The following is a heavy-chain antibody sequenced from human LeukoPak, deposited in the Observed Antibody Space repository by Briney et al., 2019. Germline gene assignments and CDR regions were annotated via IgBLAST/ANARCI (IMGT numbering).Heavy chain of an antibody. D-gene: IGHD2-2*01. J-gene: IGHJ5*02. CDR1: GGSISTYY. V-gene: IGHV4-59*01. CDR2: IHYSGSS. Sequence: SETLSLTCAVTGGSISTYYWSWIRQPPGKGLEWIGYIHYSGSSNYNPSLKSRVTISLDTSKNQFSLKLSSVTAADTAVYYCARDQLYCSSSSCRNLGWFDPWGQGTLVTVSS. CDR3: ARDQLYCSSSSCRNLGWFDP.